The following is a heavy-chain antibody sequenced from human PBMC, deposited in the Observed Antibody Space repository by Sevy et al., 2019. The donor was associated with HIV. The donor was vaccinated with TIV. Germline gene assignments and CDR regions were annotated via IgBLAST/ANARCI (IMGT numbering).Heavy chain of an antibody. J-gene: IGHJ4*02. CDR3: AKGGTDSSDYYDF. Sequence: GGSLRLSCAASGFTFSGFGMHWVRQAPGKGLEWVAFISNDGGNKYYEDSVKGRFSISRDNSQSTLFLQMNSLRAEDTGVYYCAKGGTDSSDYYDFWGQGTLVTVSS. V-gene: IGHV3-30*18. CDR2: ISNDGGNK. CDR1: GFTFSGFG. D-gene: IGHD3-22*01.